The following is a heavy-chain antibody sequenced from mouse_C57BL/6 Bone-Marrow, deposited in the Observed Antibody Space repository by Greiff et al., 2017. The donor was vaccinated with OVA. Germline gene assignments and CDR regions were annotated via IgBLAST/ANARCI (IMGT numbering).Heavy chain of an antibody. CDR2: IDPENGDT. J-gene: IGHJ4*01. Sequence: VQLKESGAELVRPGASVKLSCTASGFNIKDDYMHWVKQRPEQGLEWIGWIDPENGDTEYASKFQGKATITADTSSNTAYLQLSSLTSEDTAVYYCTTVDYYAMDYWGQGTSVTVSS. CDR1: GFNIKDDY. CDR3: TTVDYYAMDY. V-gene: IGHV14-4*01.